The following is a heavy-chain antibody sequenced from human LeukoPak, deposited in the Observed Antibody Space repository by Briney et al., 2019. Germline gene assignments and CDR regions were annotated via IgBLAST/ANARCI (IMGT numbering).Heavy chain of an antibody. CDR2: IKQDGGET. J-gene: IGHJ4*02. CDR1: GFTFSTYW. V-gene: IGHV3-7*01. D-gene: IGHD1-26*01. CDR3: AKTRAIVGATWAREGFLDY. Sequence: GGSLRLSCAASGFTFSTYWMGCVRQSPGRWLEWVANIKQDGGETHYVDSVTGRLTTSRDKTTNSLYLQMHSLRAEDTAVYYCAKTRAIVGATWAREGFLDYWGQGTLVTVSS.